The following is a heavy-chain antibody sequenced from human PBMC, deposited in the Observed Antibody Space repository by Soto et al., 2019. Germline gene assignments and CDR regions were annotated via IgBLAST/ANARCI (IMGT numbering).Heavy chain of an antibody. CDR3: ARRRLAPGGDFDY. CDR1: GFPLSSYW. V-gene: IGHV3-7*05. D-gene: IGHD2-8*02. CDR2: INLDGSER. Sequence: TAGSLSLFSAAPGFPLSSYWISRVRQPPGKGLEWVATINLDGSERYYVDSVKGRFTISRDNAKSSLFLQMNSLRAEDTAVYYCARRRLAPGGDFDYWGQGTPVTVSS. J-gene: IGHJ4*02.